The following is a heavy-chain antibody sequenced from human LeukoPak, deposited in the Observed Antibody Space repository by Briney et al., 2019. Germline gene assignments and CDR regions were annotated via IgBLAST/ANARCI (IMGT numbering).Heavy chain of an antibody. CDR2: ISSSGSTI. Sequence: GGSLRLSCAASGFTFSSYEMNWVRRAPGKGLEWVSYISSSGSTIYYADSVKGRFTISRDNAKNSLYLQMNSLRAEDTAVYYCASSTKRVFDYWGQGTLVTVSS. CDR1: GFTFSSYE. D-gene: IGHD2-2*01. V-gene: IGHV3-48*03. J-gene: IGHJ4*02. CDR3: ASSTKRVFDY.